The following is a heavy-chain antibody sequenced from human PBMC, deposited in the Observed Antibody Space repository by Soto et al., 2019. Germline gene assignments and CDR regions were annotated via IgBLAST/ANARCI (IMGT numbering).Heavy chain of an antibody. CDR3: AADLPGHGGDYEFDY. V-gene: IGHV3-15*07. CDR2: IKSKNDGGTT. J-gene: IGHJ4*01. Sequence: PGGSLRLSCAASGFSFITAWMNWVRQAPGKGLEWVGRIKSKNDGGTTDYAAPVKGRFTISRDDSKNTVYLQMNSLRTEDTALYYCAADLPGHGGDYEFDYWGQGTPVTVSS. D-gene: IGHD2-21*01. CDR1: GFSFITAW.